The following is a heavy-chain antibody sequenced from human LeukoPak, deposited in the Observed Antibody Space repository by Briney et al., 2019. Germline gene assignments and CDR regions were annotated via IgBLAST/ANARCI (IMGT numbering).Heavy chain of an antibody. CDR3: ARVWGDYKHLFDF. CDR1: GYSFTSYW. J-gene: IGHJ4*02. D-gene: IGHD4-17*01. V-gene: IGHV5-51*01. CDR2: IYPGDSDT. Sequence: GESLKISCQGSGYSFTSYWLAWVRQKPGKGLEWVGIIYPGDSDTRYSPSFQGQVTTSADESISTAYLQWSSLEASDTAMYYCARVWGDYKHLFDFWGPGTLVTVSS.